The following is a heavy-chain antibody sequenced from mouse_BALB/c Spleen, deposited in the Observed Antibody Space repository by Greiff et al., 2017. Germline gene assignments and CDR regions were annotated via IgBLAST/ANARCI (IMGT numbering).Heavy chain of an antibody. Sequence: VQLVESGPGLVQPSQSLSITCTVSGFSLTSYGVHWVRQSPGKGLEWLGVIWSGGSTDYNAAFISRLSISKDNSKSQVFFKMNSLQAYDTAIYYCARGCDYDGGFDDWGQGTTLTVSS. CDR2: IWSGGST. D-gene: IGHD2-4*01. J-gene: IGHJ2*01. CDR1: GFSLTSYG. V-gene: IGHV2-4-1*01. CDR3: ARGCDYDGGFDD.